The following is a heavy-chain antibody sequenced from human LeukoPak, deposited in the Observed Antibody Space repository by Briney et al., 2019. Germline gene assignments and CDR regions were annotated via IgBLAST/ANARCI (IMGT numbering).Heavy chain of an antibody. CDR3: AREADFWSGSTNPWYFDY. CDR1: GGSISSYY. CDR2: IYTSGST. Sequence: KTSETLSLTCTVSGGSISSYYWSWIRQPAGKGLEWIGRIYTSGSTNYNPSLKSRVTMSVDTFKNQFSLKLSSVTAADTAVYYCAREADFWSGSTNPWYFDYWGQGTLVTVSS. V-gene: IGHV4-4*07. J-gene: IGHJ4*02. D-gene: IGHD3-3*01.